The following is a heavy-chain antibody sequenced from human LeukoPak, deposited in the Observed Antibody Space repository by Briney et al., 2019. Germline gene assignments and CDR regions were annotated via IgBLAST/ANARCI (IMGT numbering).Heavy chain of an antibody. D-gene: IGHD3-9*01. CDR2: MNPNSGNT. CDR3: ARLDILTGYSSDY. J-gene: IGHJ4*02. CDR1: GYTFTSYD. V-gene: IGHV1-8*01. Sequence: GASVKVSCKASGYTFTSYDINWVRQATGQGLEWMGWMNPNSGNTGYAQKFQGGVTMTRNTSISTAYMELSSLRSEDTAVYYCARLDILTGYSSDYWGQGTLVTVSS.